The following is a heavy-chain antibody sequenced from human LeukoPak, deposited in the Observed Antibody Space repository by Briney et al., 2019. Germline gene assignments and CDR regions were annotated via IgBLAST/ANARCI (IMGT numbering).Heavy chain of an antibody. CDR3: ARDSSGEDFDY. D-gene: IGHD3-22*01. J-gene: IGHJ4*02. V-gene: IGHV1-69*13. CDR1: GGTFSSYA. CDR2: IIPIFGTA. Sequence: GASVKVSCMASGGTFSSYAISWVRRAPGQGLEWMGGIIPIFGTANYAQKFQGRVTISADESTSTAYMELSSLRSEDTAVYYCARDSSGEDFDYWGQGTLVTVSS.